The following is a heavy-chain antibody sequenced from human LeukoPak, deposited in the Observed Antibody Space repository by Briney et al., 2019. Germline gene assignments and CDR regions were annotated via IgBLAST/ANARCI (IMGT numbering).Heavy chain of an antibody. D-gene: IGHD4-17*01. V-gene: IGHV3-7*05. Sequence: GGSLRLSCAASGFTFRSYWMSWVRQAPGKGLEWVANIKEDGSEKYFVESVKGRFTVSRDNAKNSLFLQMNSLRAEDTALYYCARDYDYGDYPGYWGQGTLVTVSS. CDR3: ARDYDYGDYPGY. J-gene: IGHJ4*02. CDR2: IKEDGSEK. CDR1: GFTFRSYW.